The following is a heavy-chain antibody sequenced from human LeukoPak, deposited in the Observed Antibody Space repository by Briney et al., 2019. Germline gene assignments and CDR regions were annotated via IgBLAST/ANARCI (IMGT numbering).Heavy chain of an antibody. CDR2: ISYDGSNK. J-gene: IGHJ4*02. CDR1: GFTFSSYG. V-gene: IGHV3-30*18. CDR3: AKNPPHYDSGANYYEGYFDY. D-gene: IGHD1-26*01. Sequence: GGSLRLSCAASGFTFSSYGMHWVRQAPGKGLEGVAVISYDGSNKYYADSVKGRFTISRDNSKNTLYLQMNSLRAEDTAVYYCAKNPPHYDSGANYYEGYFDYCGQGALVTVSS.